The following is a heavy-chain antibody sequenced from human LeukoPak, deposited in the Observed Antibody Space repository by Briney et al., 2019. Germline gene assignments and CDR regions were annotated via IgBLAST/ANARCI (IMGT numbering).Heavy chain of an antibody. V-gene: IGHV1-2*02. D-gene: IGHD3-22*01. CDR3: ARAATPTGSGYYY. J-gene: IGHJ4*02. Sequence: ASVKVSCKASGYTFTGYYMHWVRQAPGQGLEWMGWINPNGGGTNYAQKFQGRVTMTRDTSISTAYMELSRLRSDDTAVYYCARAATPTGSGYYYWGQGTLVTVSS. CDR2: INPNGGGT. CDR1: GYTFTGYY.